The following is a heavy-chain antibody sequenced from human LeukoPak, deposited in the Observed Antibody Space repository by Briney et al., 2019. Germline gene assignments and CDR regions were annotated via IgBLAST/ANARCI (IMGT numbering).Heavy chain of an antibody. V-gene: IGHV4-61*02. CDR2: ISTSGST. CDR3: ARDKGSSSSIYWFDP. CDR1: GGSISSGTYY. D-gene: IGHD6-6*01. J-gene: IGHJ5*02. Sequence: SETLSLTCTVSGGSISSGTYYWNWIRQPAGKTLEWIGRISTSGSTLYNPSLRSRVSISVDTSKHQFSLKLSSVTAADTAVYYCARDKGSSSSIYWFDPWGQGTLVTVSS.